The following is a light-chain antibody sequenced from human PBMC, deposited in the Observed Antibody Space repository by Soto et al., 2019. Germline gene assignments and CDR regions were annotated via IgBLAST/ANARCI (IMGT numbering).Light chain of an antibody. CDR3: SSYTSSSTLV. CDR2: DVS. CDR1: SSDVGGYNY. V-gene: IGLV2-14*01. J-gene: IGLJ2*01. Sequence: QSVLTQPGSVSGSPGQTITISGTGTSSDVGGYNYVSWYQQHPGKAPKLMIYDVSNRPSGVSNRFSGSKSGNTASLTISGLQAEHEADYYCSSYTSSSTLVFGGGTKLTVL.